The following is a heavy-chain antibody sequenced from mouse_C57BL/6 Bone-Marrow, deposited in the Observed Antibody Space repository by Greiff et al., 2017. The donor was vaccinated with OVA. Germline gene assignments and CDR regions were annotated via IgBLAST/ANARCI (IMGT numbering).Heavy chain of an antibody. CDR1: GYAFSSSW. J-gene: IGHJ2*01. V-gene: IGHV1-82*01. CDR2: IYPGDGDT. Sequence: QVQLKESGPELVKPGASVKISCKASGYAFSSSWMNWVKQRPGKGLEWIGRIYPGDGDTNYNGKFKGKATLTADKSSSTAYMQLSSLTSEDSAVYFCAPLLLLDYWGQGTTLTVSS. D-gene: IGHD1-1*01. CDR3: APLLLLDY.